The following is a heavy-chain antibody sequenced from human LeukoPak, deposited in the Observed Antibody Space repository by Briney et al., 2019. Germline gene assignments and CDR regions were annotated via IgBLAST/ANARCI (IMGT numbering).Heavy chain of an antibody. CDR2: IKSKTDGGTI. V-gene: IGHV3-15*01. D-gene: IGHD6-13*01. CDR3: TTDEAAGTNY. Sequence: GGSLRLSCAASGLTFRNAWMTWVRQAPGKGLEWVGRIKSKTDGGTIDYAAPVKGRFTISRDDSKNTLFLQMSRLRTEDTAVYYCTTDEAAGTNYWGQGTLVTVSS. J-gene: IGHJ4*02. CDR1: GLTFRNAW.